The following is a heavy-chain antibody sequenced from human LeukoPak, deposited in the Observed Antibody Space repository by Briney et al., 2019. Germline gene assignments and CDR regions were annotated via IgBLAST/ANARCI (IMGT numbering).Heavy chain of an antibody. J-gene: IGHJ3*02. CDR3: TRGRLNYIVVVPAAHDAFDI. V-gene: IGHV3-49*04. Sequence: PGGSLRLSCTASGFTFGDYAMSWVRQAPGKGLEWVGFIRSKADGGTTEYAASVKGRFTISRDDSKSIAYLQMNSLKTENTAVYYCTRGRLNYIVVVPAAHDAFDIWGQGTMVTVSS. D-gene: IGHD2-2*01. CDR1: GFTFGDYA. CDR2: IRSKADGGTT.